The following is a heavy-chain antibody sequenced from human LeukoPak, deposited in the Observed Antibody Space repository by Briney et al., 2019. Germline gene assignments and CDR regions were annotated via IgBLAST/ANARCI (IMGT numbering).Heavy chain of an antibody. CDR2: ICGSGGST. V-gene: IGHV3-23*01. D-gene: IGHD6-13*01. CDR3: AKVLRQQLVPDAFDI. J-gene: IGHJ3*02. Sequence: TGGSLRLSCAASGFTFSSYAMSWVRQAPGKGLEWVSAICGSGGSTYYADSVKGRFTISRDNSKNTLYLQMNSLRAEDTAVYYCAKVLRQQLVPDAFDIWGQGTMVTVSS. CDR1: GFTFSSYA.